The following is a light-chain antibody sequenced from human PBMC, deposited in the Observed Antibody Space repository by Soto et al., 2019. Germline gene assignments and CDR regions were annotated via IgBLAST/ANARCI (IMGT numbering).Light chain of an antibody. Sequence: QSVLTQPPSASGTPGQRVTISCSGSSSNIGSNYVYWYQQLPGTAPKLLIYRNSQRPSGVPDRFSGSKSGTSASLAISGLRSEDEADYYCAAWDASLSGVVFGGGTKLTV. CDR2: RNS. J-gene: IGLJ2*01. CDR3: AAWDASLSGVV. CDR1: SSNIGSNY. V-gene: IGLV1-47*01.